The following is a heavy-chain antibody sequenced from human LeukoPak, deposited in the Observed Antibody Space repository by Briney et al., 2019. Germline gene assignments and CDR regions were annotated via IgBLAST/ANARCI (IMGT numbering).Heavy chain of an antibody. CDR2: IHHSGST. CDR1: GGSFSGYY. D-gene: IGHD6-13*01. V-gene: IGHV4-34*01. J-gene: IGHJ4*02. CDR3: ARTAAKGSDFDY. Sequence: SQTLSLTCAVYGGSFSGYYWSCIRQPPGNGLEWIGEIHHSGSTNYNPYLKSRVTISVDTSKNQFSLKLSSGTAADTAVYYCARTAAKGSDFDYWVQGSLVTV.